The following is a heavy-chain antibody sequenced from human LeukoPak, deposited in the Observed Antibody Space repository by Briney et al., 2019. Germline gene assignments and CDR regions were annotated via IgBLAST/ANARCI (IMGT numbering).Heavy chain of an antibody. CDR3: ARDGKVATILEDYYYYMDV. D-gene: IGHD5-12*01. V-gene: IGHV1-46*01. Sequence: GASVKVSCKASGYTFTSYYMHWVRQAPGQGLEWMGIINPSGGSTSYAQKFQGRVTMTRDTSTSTVYMELSSLRSEDTAVYYCARDGKVATILEDYYYYMDVWGKGTTVTVSS. J-gene: IGHJ6*03. CDR2: INPSGGST. CDR1: GYTFTSYY.